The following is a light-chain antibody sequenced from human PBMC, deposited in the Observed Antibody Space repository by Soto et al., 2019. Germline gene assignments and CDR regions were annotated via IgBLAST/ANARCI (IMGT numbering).Light chain of an antibody. Sequence: EVVLTQSPATLSVSPGDRATLSCRASQSVSRNLAWYQQKPGQAPRLLIYGASTRATGVPARFSGSGSATEFTPSISVLKSKDVAVYYCQQYGDGPPKPLGQGTKLEI. J-gene: IGKJ2*01. CDR1: QSVSRN. V-gene: IGKV3-15*01. CDR3: QQYGDGPPKP. CDR2: GAS.